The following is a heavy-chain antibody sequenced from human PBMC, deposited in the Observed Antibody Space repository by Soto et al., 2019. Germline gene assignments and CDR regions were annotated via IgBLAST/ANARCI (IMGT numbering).Heavy chain of an antibody. CDR2: IHDSGST. Sequence: SETLSLTCIVSGGSISGFYWTWIRQPPGKGLEWIGYIHDSGSTNYNPALESRVSISVDTSKNELSLKLSSVTAADTAMYYCARVVRESWRGFPTNNWLDPWGQGTRVTVYS. D-gene: IGHD3-3*01. J-gene: IGHJ5*02. V-gene: IGHV4-59*01. CDR3: ARVVRESWRGFPTNNWLDP. CDR1: GGSISGFY.